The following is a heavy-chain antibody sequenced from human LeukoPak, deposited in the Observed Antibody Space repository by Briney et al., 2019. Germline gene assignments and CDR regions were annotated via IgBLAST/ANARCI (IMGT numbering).Heavy chain of an antibody. CDR2: INEDGSTI. CDR1: GFTVSSYW. CDR3: AKVLVRRAAGTFDY. J-gene: IGHJ4*02. D-gene: IGHD6-13*01. V-gene: IGHV3-74*01. Sequence: PGGSLRLSCAASGFTVSSYWMHWVRQAPGKGLVWVSRINEDGSTINYADSVKGRFTISRDNAKNTLYLQMDSLRAEDTAVYYCAKVLVRRAAGTFDYWGQGTLVTVSS.